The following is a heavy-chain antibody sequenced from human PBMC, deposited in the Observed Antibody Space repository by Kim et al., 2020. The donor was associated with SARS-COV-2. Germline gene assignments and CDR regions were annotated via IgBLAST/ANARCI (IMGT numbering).Heavy chain of an antibody. CDR2: INPDSGDT. Sequence: ASVKVSCKASGYTFTDYYIHWVRQAPGQGLESMGCINPDSGDTRYAQKFQGRVTMTRDTSISTAYMELNRLRSDDTAVYYCAKVNGDYANYFDPWGQGTLVTVSS. J-gene: IGHJ5*02. CDR1: GYTFTDYY. CDR3: AKVNGDYANYFDP. D-gene: IGHD4-17*01. V-gene: IGHV1-2*02.